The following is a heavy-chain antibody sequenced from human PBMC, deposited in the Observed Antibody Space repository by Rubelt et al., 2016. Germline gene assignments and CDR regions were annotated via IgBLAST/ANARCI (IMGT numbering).Heavy chain of an antibody. CDR2: INHSGST. CDR3: ARWEAAAGPSTEI. J-gene: IGHJ3*02. D-gene: IGHD6-13*01. Sequence: QVQLQQWGAGLLKPSETLSLTCAVYGGSFSGYYWSWIRQPPGKGLEWIGEINHSGSTNYNPSLKSRVTISVDTSKNQFSLKLSSVTAADTAVYYCARWEAAAGPSTEIWGQGTMVTVSS. V-gene: IGHV4-34*01. CDR1: GGSFSGYY.